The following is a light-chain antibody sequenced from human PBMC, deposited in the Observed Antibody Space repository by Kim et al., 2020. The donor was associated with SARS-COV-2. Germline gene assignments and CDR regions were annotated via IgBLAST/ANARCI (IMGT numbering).Light chain of an antibody. CDR3: QQYYSYPPWT. CDR1: QGISSY. Sequence: AIRMTQSPSSLSASTGDRVTITCRASQGISSYLAWYQQKPGKAPKLLIYAASTLQSGVPSRFSSSGSGTDFTLTISCLQSEDFATYYCQQYYSYPPWTFGQGTKVDIK. CDR2: AAS. V-gene: IGKV1-8*01. J-gene: IGKJ1*01.